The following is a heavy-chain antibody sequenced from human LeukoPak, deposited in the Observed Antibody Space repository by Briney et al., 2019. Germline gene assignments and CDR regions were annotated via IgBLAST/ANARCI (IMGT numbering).Heavy chain of an antibody. CDR2: INSDGNII. D-gene: IGHD6-13*01. CDR1: GFTFSTYW. J-gene: IGHJ4*02. CDR3: VAGMGNY. Sequence: GGSLRLSCTASGFTASGFTFSTYWMHWVRQVPGKGLMWVSRINSDGNIITYAASVKGRFTISRDNARQMVYLQMNSLRVEDTAVYYCVAGMGNYWGQGTLVPV. V-gene: IGHV3-74*03.